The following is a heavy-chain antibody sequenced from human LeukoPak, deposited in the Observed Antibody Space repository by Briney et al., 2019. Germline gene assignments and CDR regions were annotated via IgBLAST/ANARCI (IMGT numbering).Heavy chain of an antibody. Sequence: GRSLRLSCAASGFTFSSHGMHWVRQAPGKGLEGVAVIWYDGSNKYYADSVKGRFTISRDNSKNTLYLQMNSLRAEDTAVYFCARGYGSGSPLYYYYGMDVWGKGTTVTVSS. CDR1: GFTFSSHG. J-gene: IGHJ6*04. V-gene: IGHV3-33*01. CDR3: ARGYGSGSPLYYYYGMDV. D-gene: IGHD3-10*01. CDR2: IWYDGSNK.